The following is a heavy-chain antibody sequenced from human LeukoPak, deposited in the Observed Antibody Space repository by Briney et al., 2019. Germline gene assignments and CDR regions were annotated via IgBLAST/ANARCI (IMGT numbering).Heavy chain of an antibody. Sequence: PGGSLRLSCAASGFTVSSNCMSWVRQAPGKGLEWVSVIYSGGSTNYADSVKGRIIISRDNSKNTLYLQMNSLRAEDTAVYYCAKGIYCSSTSCPDVWGKGTTVTVSS. D-gene: IGHD2-2*01. CDR1: GFTVSSNC. J-gene: IGHJ6*04. CDR2: IYSGGST. V-gene: IGHV3-66*01. CDR3: AKGIYCSSTSCPDV.